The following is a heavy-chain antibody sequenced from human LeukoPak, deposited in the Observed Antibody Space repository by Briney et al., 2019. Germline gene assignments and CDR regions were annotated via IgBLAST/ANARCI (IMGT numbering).Heavy chain of an antibody. V-gene: IGHV1-69*13. CDR3: ARDYGSGWYGVKDGFYNWFDP. J-gene: IGHJ5*02. CDR2: IIPIFGTA. CDR1: GGTFSSYA. D-gene: IGHD6-19*01. Sequence: ASVKVSCKASGGTFSSYAISWVRQAPGQGLEWMGGIIPIFGTANYAQKFQGRVTITADESTSTAYMELSSLRSEDTAVYYCARDYGSGWYGVKDGFYNWFDPWGQGTLVTVSS.